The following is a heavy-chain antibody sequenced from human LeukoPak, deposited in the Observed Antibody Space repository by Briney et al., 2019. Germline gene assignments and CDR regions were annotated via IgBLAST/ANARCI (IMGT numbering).Heavy chain of an antibody. CDR3: ARERYYDSSGRATTSYYMDV. J-gene: IGHJ6*03. CDR1: GGSISSGVYY. D-gene: IGHD3-22*01. V-gene: IGHV4-61*02. Sequence: PSQTLSLTCTVSGGSISSGVYYWSWIRQPAGKGLEWIGRIYSSGSTNYNPSLKSRVTISGDTSKNQISLKLSSVTAADTAVYYCARERYYDSSGRATTSYYMDVWGKGTTVTISS. CDR2: IYSSGST.